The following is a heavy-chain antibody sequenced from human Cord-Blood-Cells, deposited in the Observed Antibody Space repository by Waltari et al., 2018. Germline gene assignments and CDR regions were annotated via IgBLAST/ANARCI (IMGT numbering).Heavy chain of an antibody. CDR2: IYHRGST. V-gene: IGHV4-4*02. CDR1: GGSISSSNW. CDR3: ASLVDYYDSSGYADACDI. Sequence: QVQLQESGPGLVKPSGTLSLPCAVSGGSISSSNWWSWVRQPPGKGLEWIGEIYHRGSTKDDPSLKSRVTISVDKSKNQFSLKLSSVADADTAVYYCASLVDYYDSSGYADACDIWGQGTMVTVSS. J-gene: IGHJ3*02. D-gene: IGHD3-22*01.